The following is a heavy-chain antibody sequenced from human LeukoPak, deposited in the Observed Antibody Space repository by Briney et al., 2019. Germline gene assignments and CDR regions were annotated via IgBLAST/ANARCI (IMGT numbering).Heavy chain of an antibody. V-gene: IGHV3-30-3*01. D-gene: IGHD1/OR15-1a*01. Sequence: GGSLRLSCAASGFTFSSYAMHWVRQAPGKGLEWVAVISYDGSNKYYADSVKGRFTISRDNSKNTLYLQMNSLRAEDTAVYYCATNKRADIWGQGTMVTVSS. CDR2: ISYDGSNK. J-gene: IGHJ3*02. CDR3: ATNKRADI. CDR1: GFTFSSYA.